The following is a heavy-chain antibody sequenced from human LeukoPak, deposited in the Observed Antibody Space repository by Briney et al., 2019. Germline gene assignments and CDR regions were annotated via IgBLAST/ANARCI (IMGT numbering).Heavy chain of an antibody. D-gene: IGHD2-15*01. CDR1: GFTFTSSA. CDR2: IVVGSGNT. V-gene: IGHV1-58*02. Sequence: GASVKVSCKASGFTFTSSAMQWVRQARGQRLEWIGWIVVGSGNTNYAQKFQERVTITRDMSTSTAYMELSSLRSEDTAVYYCAADGVVVAATSSPHHYYYGMDVWGQGTTVTVSS. CDR3: AADGVVVAATSSPHHYYYGMDV. J-gene: IGHJ6*02.